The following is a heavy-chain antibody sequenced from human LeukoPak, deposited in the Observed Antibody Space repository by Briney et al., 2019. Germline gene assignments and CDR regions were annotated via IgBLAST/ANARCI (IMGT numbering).Heavy chain of an antibody. Sequence: GGSLRLSCAASGFTFYTYAMNWVRQAPGKGLEWVSAISGRGRNTYYADSVKGEFTNSRDNSNNMVYLQMHSLTADDTAVYYCAKDLLYGGDSKDRGAFDVWGQGTMVTVSS. CDR2: ISGRGRNT. CDR3: AKDLLYGGDSKDRGAFDV. J-gene: IGHJ3*01. CDR1: GFTFYTYA. D-gene: IGHD2-21*02. V-gene: IGHV3-23*01.